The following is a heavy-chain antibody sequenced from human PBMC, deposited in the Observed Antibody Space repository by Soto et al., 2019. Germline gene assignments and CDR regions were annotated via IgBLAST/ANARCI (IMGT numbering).Heavy chain of an antibody. J-gene: IGHJ6*02. CDR2: IKQDGSEK. CDR1: GFTFSSYW. V-gene: IGHV3-7*01. Sequence: SGGSVRLSCAASGFTFSSYWMSWVRQAPGKGLEWVANIKQDGSEKYYVDSVKGRFTISRDNGKNSLYLQMNSLRGEDTAVYYCARVREGYCSGGSCYSNYNYYGMGVWGQGTTVTVAS. CDR3: ARVREGYCSGGSCYSNYNYYGMGV. D-gene: IGHD2-15*01.